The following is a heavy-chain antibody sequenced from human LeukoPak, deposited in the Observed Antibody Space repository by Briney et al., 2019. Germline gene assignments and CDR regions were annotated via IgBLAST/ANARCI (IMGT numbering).Heavy chain of an antibody. V-gene: IGHV4-59*01. J-gene: IGHJ6*03. Sequence: PSETLSLTCTVSGGSISSYYWSWIRQPPGKGLEWIGYIYYSGSTNYNPSLKSRVTISVDTSKNQFSLKLSSVTAADTAVYYCAGENPVTRMDVWGKGTTVTVSS. CDR2: IYYSGST. CDR3: AGENPVTRMDV. CDR1: GGSISSYY. D-gene: IGHD4-17*01.